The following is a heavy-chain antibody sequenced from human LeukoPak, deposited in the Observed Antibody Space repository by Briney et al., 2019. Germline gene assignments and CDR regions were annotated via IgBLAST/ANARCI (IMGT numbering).Heavy chain of an antibody. Sequence: GGSLRLSCAASGFTFSNYAMTWVRQAPGKGLEWVSAISGSGYSTYYADSVKGRFTISRDNSKNTLYLQMNSLRAEDTALYFCAQWSRYFDYWGQGTLVTVSS. CDR3: AQWSRYFDY. V-gene: IGHV3-23*01. J-gene: IGHJ4*02. CDR1: GFTFSNYA. D-gene: IGHD1-26*01. CDR2: ISGSGYST.